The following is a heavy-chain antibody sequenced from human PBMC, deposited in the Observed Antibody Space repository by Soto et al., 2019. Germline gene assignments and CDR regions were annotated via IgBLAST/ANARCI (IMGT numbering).Heavy chain of an antibody. CDR2: ISYDGSNK. D-gene: IGHD3-22*01. CDR3: ARDGPKGGGYDSSGYYYAPARY. Sequence: GGSLRLSCAASGFTFSSYAMHWVRQAPGKGLEWVAVISYDGSNKYYADSVKGRFTISRDNSKNTLYLQMNSLRAEDTAVYYCARDGPKGGGYDSSGYYYAPARYWGQGTLVTVSS. CDR1: GFTFSSYA. V-gene: IGHV3-30-3*01. J-gene: IGHJ4*02.